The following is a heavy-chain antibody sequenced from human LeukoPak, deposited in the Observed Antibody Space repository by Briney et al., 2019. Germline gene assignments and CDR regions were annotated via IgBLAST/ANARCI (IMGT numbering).Heavy chain of an antibody. J-gene: IGHJ6*03. V-gene: IGHV3-48*04. CDR2: ISSRSTTT. D-gene: IGHD3-10*01. Sequence: GGSLRLSCVASGFTLSSYSMNWVRQAPGKGLEWVSYISSRSTTTYFADSVKGRFTISRDNAKKSVYLHMSSLRAEDTALYYCARLSAYYYGSYFYYYMDVWGKGTTVTVSS. CDR1: GFTLSSYS. CDR3: ARLSAYYYGSYFYYYMDV.